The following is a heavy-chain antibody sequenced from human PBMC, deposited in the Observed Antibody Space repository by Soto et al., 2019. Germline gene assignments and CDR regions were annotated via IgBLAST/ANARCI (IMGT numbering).Heavy chain of an antibody. CDR1: GFSLTTSGVG. D-gene: IGHD3-3*01. V-gene: IGHV2-5*02. J-gene: IGHJ4*02. Sequence: QITLNESGPTVVRPTETLTLTCRSSGFSLTTSGVGVGGIRQSPGKAPEWLALIYWDDDKRYSASLQIRLTITQNSSKNQVVLKVSDLDPTDTATYYCAHRVLRTVFGVVTTTAIYFDFWGQGTPVAVSS. CDR2: IYWDDDK. CDR3: AHRVLRTVFGVVTTTAIYFDF.